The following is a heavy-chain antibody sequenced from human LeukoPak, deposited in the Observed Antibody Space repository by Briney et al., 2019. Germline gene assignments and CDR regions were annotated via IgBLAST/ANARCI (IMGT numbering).Heavy chain of an antibody. CDR3: ARKRIAARSSYYMDV. Sequence: SETLSLTCAVYGGSFSGYYWSWIRQPPGKGLEWIGKISHGGSTNYNPSLKSRVTISVDTSKNQFSLRLSSVTAADTAVYYCARKRIAARSSYYMDVWGKGTTVTVSS. V-gene: IGHV4-34*01. D-gene: IGHD6-6*01. J-gene: IGHJ6*03. CDR1: GGSFSGYY. CDR2: ISHGGST.